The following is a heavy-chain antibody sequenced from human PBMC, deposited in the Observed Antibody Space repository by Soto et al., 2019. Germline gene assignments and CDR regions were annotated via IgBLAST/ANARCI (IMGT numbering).Heavy chain of an antibody. CDR1: GFTFSSYA. D-gene: IGHD4-17*01. J-gene: IGHJ4*02. CDR2: ISGSGGST. V-gene: IGHV3-23*01. CDR3: AKDKGGDYFDVLDY. Sequence: PVGSLRLSCEASGFTFSSYALSWVRHSPGKGLEWVSTISGSGGSTYYADSVRGRFTISRDNSKNTLYLHMNSLRVEDTAVYYCAKDKGGDYFDVLDYWGQGTLVTVSS.